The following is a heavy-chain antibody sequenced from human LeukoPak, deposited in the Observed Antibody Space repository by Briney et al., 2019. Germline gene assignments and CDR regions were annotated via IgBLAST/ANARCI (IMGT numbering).Heavy chain of an antibody. J-gene: IGHJ4*02. Sequence: PGGSLRLSCAASGFTFSTYGMHWVRQAPGKGLEWVAFIRYDGSNIYYVDSVKGRFTISRDNSKNTLYLQMNSLRDEDTAVYYCARENERSGHLIDDWGQGTLVTVSS. CDR3: ARENERSGHLIDD. CDR2: IRYDGSNI. CDR1: GFTFSTYG. D-gene: IGHD3-3*01. V-gene: IGHV3-30*02.